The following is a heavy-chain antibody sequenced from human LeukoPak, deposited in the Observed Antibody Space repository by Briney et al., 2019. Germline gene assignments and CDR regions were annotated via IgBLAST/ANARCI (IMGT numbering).Heavy chain of an antibody. CDR3: ARVPFSRTFDY. J-gene: IGHJ4*02. V-gene: IGHV4-30-4*08. CDR1: GGSISSGDYY. Sequence: SQTLSLTCTVSGGSISSGDYYWSWIRQPPGKGLEWIGYIYYSGSTYYTPSLKSRVTISVDTSKNQFSLKLSSVTAADTAVYYCARVPFSRTFDYWGQGTLVTVSS. D-gene: IGHD6-6*01. CDR2: IYYSGST.